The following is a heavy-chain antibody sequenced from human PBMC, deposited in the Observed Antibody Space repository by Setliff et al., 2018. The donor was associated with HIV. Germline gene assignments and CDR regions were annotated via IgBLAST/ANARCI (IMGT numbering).Heavy chain of an antibody. V-gene: IGHV4-31*03. CDR2: ISYSGST. Sequence: SETLSLTCTVSGGSISSGGYYWSWIRQHPGKGLEWIGYISYSGSTYYNPSLKSRVTISVDTSKNQFSLKLSSVTAADTAVYYCARDKNDYNNYYFDYWGQGTLVTVSS. CDR3: ARDKNDYNNYYFDY. J-gene: IGHJ4*02. CDR1: GGSISSGGYY. D-gene: IGHD4-4*01.